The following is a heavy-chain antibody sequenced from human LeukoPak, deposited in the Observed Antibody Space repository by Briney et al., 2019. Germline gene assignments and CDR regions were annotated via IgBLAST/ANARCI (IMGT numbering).Heavy chain of an antibody. V-gene: IGHV4-39*02. CDR1: GASIDNSYGYF. CDR3: ARLVYSDPNYFDY. D-gene: IGHD1-26*01. Sequence: PSETLSLTCTVSGASIDNSYGYFWVWLRQPPGKGLEWIGSISFVGQTFYNSSLESRATLSVDNSRNHFSLRLRSVTAADTAVFYCARLVYSDPNYFDYWGQGRLVTVSS. J-gene: IGHJ4*02. CDR2: ISFVGQT.